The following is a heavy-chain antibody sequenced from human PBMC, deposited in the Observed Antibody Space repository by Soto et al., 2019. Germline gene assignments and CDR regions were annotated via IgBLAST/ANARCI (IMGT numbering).Heavy chain of an antibody. CDR3: ARGGNSSGWYYFDY. CDR1: GDSVSSNSAA. V-gene: IGHV6-1*01. J-gene: IGHJ4*02. CDR2: TYYRSKWYN. D-gene: IGHD6-19*01. Sequence: PSQNLSLTCAISGDSVSSNSAAWNWIRQSPSRGLEWLGRTYYRSKWYNAYAVSVKSRIPINPDTSKNLFSLQLNSVTPEDTAVYYCARGGNSSGWYYFDYWGQGTLVTV.